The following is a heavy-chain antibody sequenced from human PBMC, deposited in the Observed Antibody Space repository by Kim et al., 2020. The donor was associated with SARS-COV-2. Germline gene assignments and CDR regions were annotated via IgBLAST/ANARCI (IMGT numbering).Heavy chain of an antibody. CDR3: ARCPSSKDFWNGYTYYFDS. V-gene: IGHV4-61*08. D-gene: IGHD3-3*01. Sequence: SETLSLTCSVSGDSVSSGGYYWSWIRQPPGRGLEWIGFIHSSGDTNYNPSLKSRVTISGDTAKNQFSLRLTSVTAADTAVYYCARCPSSKDFWNGYTYYFDSWGQGTLVTVSS. CDR2: IHSSGDT. J-gene: IGHJ4*02. CDR1: GDSVSSGGYY.